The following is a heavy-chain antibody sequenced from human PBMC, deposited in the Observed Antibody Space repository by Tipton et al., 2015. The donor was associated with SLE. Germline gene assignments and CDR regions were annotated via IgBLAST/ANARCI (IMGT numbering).Heavy chain of an antibody. CDR2: ISSSSSTI. CDR1: GFTFSSYS. V-gene: IGHV3-48*01. CDR3: ARDGVRYSYGSYFDY. D-gene: IGHD5-18*01. J-gene: IGHJ4*02. Sequence: SLRLSCAASGFTFSSYSMNWVRQAPGKGLEWVSYISSSSSTIYYADSVKGRFTISRDNAKNSLYLQMNSLRAEDTAVYYCARDGVRYSYGSYFDYWGQGTLVTVSS.